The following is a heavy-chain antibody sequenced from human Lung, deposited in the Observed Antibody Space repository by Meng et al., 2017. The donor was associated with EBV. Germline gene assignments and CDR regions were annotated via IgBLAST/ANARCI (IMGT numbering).Heavy chain of an antibody. CDR2: IYYSGSA. J-gene: IGHJ4*02. Sequence: GQLQESGPGLVKPSQTLSLTCTVSGGSISSGGYCWSWIRQHPGKGLEWIGNIYYSGSAYYNPSLKSRVTISVDTSKNHFSLKLSSVTAADTAVYYCARGPSGSYYPSFDYWGQGTLVTVSS. CDR1: GGSISSGGYC. V-gene: IGHV4-31*03. CDR3: ARGPSGSYYPSFDY. D-gene: IGHD1-26*01.